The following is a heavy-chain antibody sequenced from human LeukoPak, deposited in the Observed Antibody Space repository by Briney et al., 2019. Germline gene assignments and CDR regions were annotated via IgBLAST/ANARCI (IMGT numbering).Heavy chain of an antibody. CDR3: ARERGYSYGYVVRGYYFDY. Sequence: PSETLSLTCAVYGGSFSGYYWSWIRQPPGKGLEWVGEINHSGSTNYNPSLESRVTISVDTSKNQFSLKLSSVTAADTAVYYCARERGYSYGYVVRGYYFDYWGQGTLVTVSS. V-gene: IGHV4-34*01. D-gene: IGHD5-18*01. CDR2: INHSGST. CDR1: GGSFSGYY. J-gene: IGHJ4*02.